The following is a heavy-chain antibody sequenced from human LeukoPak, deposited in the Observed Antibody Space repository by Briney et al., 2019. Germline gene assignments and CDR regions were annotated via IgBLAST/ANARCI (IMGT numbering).Heavy chain of an antibody. CDR1: GYTFTSYD. Sequence: GASVKVSCKASGYTFTSYDINWVRQATGQGLEWMGWMNPNSGNTGYAQKFQGRVTMTRNTSISTAYMELSSLRSEDTAVYYCARAGILTGSYYYYYGMDVWGQGTTVTVSS. V-gene: IGHV1-8*01. CDR3: ARAGILTGSYYYYYGMDV. J-gene: IGHJ6*02. CDR2: MNPNSGNT. D-gene: IGHD3-9*01.